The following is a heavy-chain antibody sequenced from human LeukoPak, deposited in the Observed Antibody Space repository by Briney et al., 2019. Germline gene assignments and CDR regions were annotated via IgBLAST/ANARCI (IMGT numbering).Heavy chain of an antibody. CDR1: GYTFTSYY. J-gene: IGHJ4*02. CDR2: INPSGGST. D-gene: IGHD4-11*01. V-gene: IGHV1-46*01. CDR3: VSSHDDYMLLED. Sequence: ASVKVSCKASGYTFTSYYMHWVRQAPGQGLEWMGIINPSGGSTSYAQKFQGRVTMTRDTSTSTVYMELSSLRSEDTAVYYCVSSHDDYMLLEDWGQGTLVTVSS.